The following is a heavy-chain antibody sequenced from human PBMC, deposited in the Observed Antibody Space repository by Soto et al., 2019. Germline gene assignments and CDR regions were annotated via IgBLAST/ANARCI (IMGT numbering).Heavy chain of an antibody. CDR2: INHSGST. Sequence: SETLSLTCAVYGGSFSGYYWSWIRQPPGKGLEWIGEINHSGSTNYNPSLKSRVTISVDTSKNQFSLKLSSVTAADTAVYYCARGYYYGSGSENYYYYGMDVWGQGTTVTVSS. V-gene: IGHV4-34*01. J-gene: IGHJ6*02. CDR3: ARGYYYGSGSENYYYYGMDV. CDR1: GGSFSGYY. D-gene: IGHD3-10*01.